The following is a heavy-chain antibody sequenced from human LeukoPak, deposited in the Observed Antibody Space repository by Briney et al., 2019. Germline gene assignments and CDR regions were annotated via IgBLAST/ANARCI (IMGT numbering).Heavy chain of an antibody. D-gene: IGHD2-2*01. V-gene: IGHV3-74*01. J-gene: IGHJ4*02. CDR1: GISFSNYW. CDR2: INSDGSST. Sequence: GGSLRLSCAASGISFSNYWMHWVRQGPGKGLVWDSQINSDGSSTNYADSVKGRFTISRDNAKNTLYLQMNSLRAEDTAVYYCTILRGSITTLDYWGQGTLVTVSS. CDR3: TILRGSITTLDY.